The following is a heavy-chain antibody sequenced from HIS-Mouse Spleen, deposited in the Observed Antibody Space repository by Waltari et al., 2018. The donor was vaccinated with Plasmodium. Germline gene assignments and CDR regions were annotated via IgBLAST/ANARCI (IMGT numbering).Heavy chain of an antibody. V-gene: IGHV3-7*01. CDR1: GFTFSSYW. CDR2: IKLDGREK. D-gene: IGHD6-13*01. Sequence: EVQLVESGGGLVQPGGSLRLSCAAAGFTFSSYWMSWVRQAPGKGMEWVANIKLDGREKYYVDSVKGRFTISRDNAKNSLYLQMNSLRAEDTAVYYCASSWYWYFDLWGRGTLVTVSS. J-gene: IGHJ2*01. CDR3: ASSWYWYFDL.